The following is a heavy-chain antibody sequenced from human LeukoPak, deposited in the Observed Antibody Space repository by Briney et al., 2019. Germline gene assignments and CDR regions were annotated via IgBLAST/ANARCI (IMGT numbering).Heavy chain of an antibody. CDR2: INPNSGGT. D-gene: IGHD1-1*01. Sequence: ASVKVSCKASGYTFTGYYMHWVRQAPGQGLEWMGWINPNSGGTNYAQKFQGRVTMTRDTSISTAYMELSRLRSDDTAVYYCARAQLERLGGAFDIWGQGTMVTVSS. J-gene: IGHJ3*02. CDR1: GYTFTGYY. CDR3: ARAQLERLGGAFDI. V-gene: IGHV1-2*02.